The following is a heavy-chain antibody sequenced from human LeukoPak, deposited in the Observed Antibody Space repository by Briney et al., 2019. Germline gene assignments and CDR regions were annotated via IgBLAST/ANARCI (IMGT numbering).Heavy chain of an antibody. Sequence: SETLSLTCAVYGGSFSGYYWSWIRQPPGKGLEWIGEINHSGSTYYNPSLKSRVTISVDTSKNQFSLKLSSVTAADTAVYYCARIILTGYYETAYYFDYWGQGTLVTVSS. CDR2: INHSGST. CDR1: GGSFSGYY. CDR3: ARIILTGYYETAYYFDY. V-gene: IGHV4-34*01. D-gene: IGHD3-9*01. J-gene: IGHJ4*02.